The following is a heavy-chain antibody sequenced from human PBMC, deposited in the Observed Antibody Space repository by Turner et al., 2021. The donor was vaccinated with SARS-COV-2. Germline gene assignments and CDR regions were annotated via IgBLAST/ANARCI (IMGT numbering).Heavy chain of an antibody. CDR3: ARVEMATISFDY. CDR1: GFTFSSYS. V-gene: IGHV3-21*01. J-gene: IGHJ4*02. CDR2: ISSSSSYI. Sequence: EVQLVESGGGLVKPGGSLRLSCAASGFTFSSYSMNWVRQAPGKGLEWVSSISSSSSYIYYADSVKGRFTISRDNAKNSLYLQMNSLRAEDTAVYYCARVEMATISFDYWGQGTLVTVSS. D-gene: IGHD5-12*01.